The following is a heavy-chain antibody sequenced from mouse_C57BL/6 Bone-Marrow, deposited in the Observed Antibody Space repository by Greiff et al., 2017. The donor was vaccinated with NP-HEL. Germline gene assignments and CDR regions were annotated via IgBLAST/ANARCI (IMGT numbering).Heavy chain of an antibody. D-gene: IGHD1-1*01. J-gene: IGHJ3*01. V-gene: IGHV14-2*01. Sequence: VQLQQSGAELVKPGASVKLSCTASGFNFNDYYMHWVKQRTEQGLEWIGRIDPADGDTKYAPKFQGKATITADTSSNTAYLQLSSLTSDDAAVCYCTRGRAYWGQGTLVTVSA. CDR3: TRGRAY. CDR2: IDPADGDT. CDR1: GFNFNDYY.